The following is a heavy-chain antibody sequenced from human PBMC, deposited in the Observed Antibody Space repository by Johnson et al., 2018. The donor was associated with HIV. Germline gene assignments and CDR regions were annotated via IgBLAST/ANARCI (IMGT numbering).Heavy chain of an antibody. Sequence: EVQLVESGGGVVQPGGSLRLSCAASGFTFRNYAMHWVRQAPGKGLEWVGRIKSKTDGGTTDYVAPVNARLTISRDDSKNTLYLQMRSLKTEDTAVYYCARVQSLQWELLDGDAFDIWGQGTMVTVSS. J-gene: IGHJ3*02. CDR1: GFTFRNYA. V-gene: IGHV3-15*01. D-gene: IGHD1-26*01. CDR3: ARVQSLQWELLDGDAFDI. CDR2: IKSKTDGGTT.